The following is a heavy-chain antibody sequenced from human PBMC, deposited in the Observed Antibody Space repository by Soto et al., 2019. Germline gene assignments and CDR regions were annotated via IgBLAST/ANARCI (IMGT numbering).Heavy chain of an antibody. CDR1: GYTFTGYY. Sequence: GASVKVSCKASGYTFTGYYMHWVRQAPGQGLEWMGWINPNSGGTNYAQKFQGRVTMTRDTSISTAYMELSRLRSDDTAVYYCARLGNYYDRSGYFEWGQGTLVTVSS. CDR2: INPNSGGT. D-gene: IGHD3-22*01. J-gene: IGHJ4*02. CDR3: ARLGNYYDRSGYFE. V-gene: IGHV1-2*02.